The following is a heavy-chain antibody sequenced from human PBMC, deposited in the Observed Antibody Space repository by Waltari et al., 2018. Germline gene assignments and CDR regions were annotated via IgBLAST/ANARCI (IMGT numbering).Heavy chain of an antibody. CDR1: GFPFSDCR. V-gene: IGHV3-33*06. Sequence: QVQLVESGGGVVQPGRSLRLSCAASGFPFSDCRLHRVRRTPGRGLEWVSVIWNDGSYQYYADSVKGRFTISRDNSKNTLYLQMNSLRVEDTGVYYCAKANGSGGFLVDFWGQGTLVTVSS. CDR3: AKANGSGGFLVDF. J-gene: IGHJ4*02. D-gene: IGHD3-10*01. CDR2: IWNDGSYQ.